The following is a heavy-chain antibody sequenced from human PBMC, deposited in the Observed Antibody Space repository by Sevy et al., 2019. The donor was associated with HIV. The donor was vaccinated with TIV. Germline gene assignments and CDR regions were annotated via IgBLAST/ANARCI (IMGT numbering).Heavy chain of an antibody. CDR1: GFTFSDYY. D-gene: IGHD3-3*01. Sequence: GGSLRLSCAASGFTFSDYYMSWIRQAPGKGLEWVSYISSSGSTIYYADSVKGRFTISRDNAKNSLYLQMNSLRAEDTAVYYCARDGEATIFGVVRDAFDIWGHGTMVTVSS. J-gene: IGHJ3*02. CDR3: ARDGEATIFGVVRDAFDI. CDR2: ISSSGSTI. V-gene: IGHV3-11*01.